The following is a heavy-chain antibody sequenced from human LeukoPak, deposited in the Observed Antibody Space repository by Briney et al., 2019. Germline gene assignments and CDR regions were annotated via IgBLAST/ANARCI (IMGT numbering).Heavy chain of an antibody. Sequence: GGSLRLSCAASGFIFSNYNMNWVRQAPGKGLEWVSYISSSSSTIYYADSVKGRFTISRDNAKNSLFLQMNSLRAEDTAVYYCAKDKRVVRGVIAYYFDYWGQGTLVTVSS. D-gene: IGHD3-10*01. CDR1: GFIFSNYN. CDR2: ISSSSSTI. V-gene: IGHV3-48*04. J-gene: IGHJ4*02. CDR3: AKDKRVVRGVIAYYFDY.